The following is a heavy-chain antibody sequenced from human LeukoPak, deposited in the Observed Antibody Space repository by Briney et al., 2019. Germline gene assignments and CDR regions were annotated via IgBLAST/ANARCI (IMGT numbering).Heavy chain of an antibody. J-gene: IGHJ2*01. CDR3: ARSGEMATANWFFDL. V-gene: IGHV1-69*06. Sequence: SVKVSCKASGGTFSSYAISWVRQAPGQGLEWMGGIIPIFGTANYAQKFQGRVTITADKSTSTAYMELSSLRSEDTAVYYCARSGEMATANWFFDLWGRGTLVTVSS. D-gene: IGHD5-24*01. CDR2: IIPIFGTA. CDR1: GGTFSSYA.